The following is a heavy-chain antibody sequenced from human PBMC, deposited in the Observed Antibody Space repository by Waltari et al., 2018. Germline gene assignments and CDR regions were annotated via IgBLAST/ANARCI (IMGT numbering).Heavy chain of an antibody. CDR3: ARAPAKQWTSDNYYGMDV. J-gene: IGHJ6*02. CDR1: GFTVSRSH. CDR2: IYSGGNT. V-gene: IGHV3-53*01. D-gene: IGHD2-2*01. Sequence: EVQMVESGGDLVKPGGSLSLSCVASGFTVSRSHMSWARQAPGTGLEWVSAIYSGGNTYYAVSVRGRFFISRDNSKNTVYLHMNRLRAEDSALYYCARAPAKQWTSDNYYGMDVWGQGTTVRVSS.